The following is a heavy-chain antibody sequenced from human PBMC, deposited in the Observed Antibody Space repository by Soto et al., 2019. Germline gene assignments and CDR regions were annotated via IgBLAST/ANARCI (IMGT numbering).Heavy chain of an antibody. CDR2: IYDGGTT. J-gene: IGHJ4*02. V-gene: IGHV4-30-4*01. CDR1: GGSISSAAYC. Sequence: PSETLSLTCTVSGGSISSAAYCWSWIRQSPDKGLEWIGHIYDGGTTYSSPSLKGRVTISADTSETQFSRKLSSVSAADTAVYYCARGPSGDKIDYWGQGIQVTVSS. CDR3: ARGPSGDKIDY. D-gene: IGHD7-27*01.